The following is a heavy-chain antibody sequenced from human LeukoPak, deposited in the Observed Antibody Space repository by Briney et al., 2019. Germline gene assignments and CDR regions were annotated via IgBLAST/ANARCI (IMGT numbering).Heavy chain of an antibody. Sequence: SETLSLTCTVSGGSISSGSYYWSWIRQPAGKGLEWIGRIYTSGSTNYNPSLKSRVTISVDTSKNQFSLKLSSVTAADTAVYYCARVGNPPPSYYYYYMDVWGKGTTVTVSS. CDR3: ARVGNPPPSYYYYYMDV. V-gene: IGHV4-61*02. CDR1: GGSISSGSYY. CDR2: IYTSGST. D-gene: IGHD2/OR15-2a*01. J-gene: IGHJ6*03.